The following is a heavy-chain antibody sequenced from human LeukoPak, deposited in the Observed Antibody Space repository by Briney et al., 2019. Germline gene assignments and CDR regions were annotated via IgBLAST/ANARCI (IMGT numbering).Heavy chain of an antibody. CDR1: GFTFNIYA. D-gene: IGHD2-15*01. CDR3: ARDYCSGGSCHTPLEY. J-gene: IGHJ4*02. CDR2: ISYSAAGT. V-gene: IGHV3-23*01. Sequence: QPGGSLRLSCAASGFTFNIYAMNWVRQAPGKGLEWISSISYSAAGTYYADSVKGRFTISRDNSKNTLYLQMNSLRAEDTAVYYCARDYCSGGSCHTPLEYWGQGTLVTVSS.